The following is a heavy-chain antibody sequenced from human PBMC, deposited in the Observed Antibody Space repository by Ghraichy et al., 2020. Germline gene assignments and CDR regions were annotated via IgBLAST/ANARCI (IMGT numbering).Heavy chain of an antibody. J-gene: IGHJ6*02. CDR3: ARLRGEGEYGSYNYYGMDA. D-gene: IGHD3-16*01. CDR2: IIPIFGTA. V-gene: IGHV1-69*01. CDR1: GGTFSAYA. Sequence: KVSCKASGGTFSAYAINWVRQAPGQGLEWMGGIIPIFGTANYAQKFQGRVTITADVSTRTAYMELSSLRSEDTAVYYCARLRGEGEYGSYNYYGMDAWGPGTTVTVSS.